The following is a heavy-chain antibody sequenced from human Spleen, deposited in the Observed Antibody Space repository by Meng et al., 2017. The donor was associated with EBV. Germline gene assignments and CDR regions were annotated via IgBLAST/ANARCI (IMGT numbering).Heavy chain of an antibody. D-gene: IGHD5-12*01. Sequence: QVPRKQCGAGLLTPSEPLSLTWAVYGGSFSDYYWSWIRQPPGKGLEWIGELNYSGNVNNNPSLKSRLTISGDTSKNQFSLKLSSVTAADTALYYCAISGYDPPYFDNWGQGTLVTVSS. V-gene: IGHV4-34*01. CDR1: GGSFSDYY. J-gene: IGHJ4*02. CDR2: LNYSGNV. CDR3: AISGYDPPYFDN.